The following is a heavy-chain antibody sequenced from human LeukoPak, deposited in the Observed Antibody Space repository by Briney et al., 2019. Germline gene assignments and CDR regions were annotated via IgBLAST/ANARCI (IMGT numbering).Heavy chain of an antibody. CDR3: ARPAAAAGTSAFAI. CDR2: IYYNGST. D-gene: IGHD6-13*01. J-gene: IGHJ3*02. V-gene: IGHV4-59*01. Sequence: SETLSLTCTISGGSISSYYWSWIRQPPGKGLECIGYIYYNGSTNYNPSLKGRVTISVDTSKNQFSLKLRYVTAADTAVYYCARPAAAAGTSAFAIWGQGTMVTVSS. CDR1: GGSISSYY.